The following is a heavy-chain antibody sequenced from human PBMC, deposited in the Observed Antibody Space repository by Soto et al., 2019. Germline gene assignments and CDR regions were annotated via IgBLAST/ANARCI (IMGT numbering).Heavy chain of an antibody. V-gene: IGHV4-59*01. CDR3: ARGLTGVDY. CDR1: GGSISSYY. CDR2: IYYSGST. Sequence: NPSETLSLTCTVSGGSISSYYWSWIRQPPGKGLEWIGYIYYSGSTNYNPSLKSRVTISVDTSKNQFSLKLSSVTAADTAVYYCARGLTGVDYWGQGTLVTVSS. J-gene: IGHJ4*02. D-gene: IGHD7-27*01.